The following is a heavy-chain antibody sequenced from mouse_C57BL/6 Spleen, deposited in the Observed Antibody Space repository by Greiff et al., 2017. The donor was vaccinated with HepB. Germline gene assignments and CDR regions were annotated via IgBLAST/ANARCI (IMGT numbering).Heavy chain of an antibody. Sequence: VQLQQSGPELVKPGASVKISCKASGYAFSSSWMNWVKQRPGKGLEWIGRIYPGDGDTNYNGKFKGKATLTADKSSSTAYMQLSSLTSEDSAVYFCARGLLRGVWDFDVWGTGTTVTVSS. CDR3: ARGLLRGVWDFDV. V-gene: IGHV1-82*01. D-gene: IGHD1-1*01. CDR1: GYAFSSSW. CDR2: IYPGDGDT. J-gene: IGHJ1*03.